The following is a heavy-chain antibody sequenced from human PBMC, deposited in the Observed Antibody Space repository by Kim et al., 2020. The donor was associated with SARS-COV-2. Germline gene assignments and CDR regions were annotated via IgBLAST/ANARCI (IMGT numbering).Heavy chain of an antibody. CDR2: ISRGGSSI. Sequence: GGSLRLSCAASGFTFSTYHMTWVRQAPGKGLEWLSSISRGGSSIFYADSVKGRFTISRDNAVNSLYLQLDSLRAEDTAVYYCERDGDCYGSAGYPDYFDSWGQGTLVTVSS. CDR1: GFTFSTYH. J-gene: IGHJ4*02. CDR3: ERDGDCYGSAGYPDYFDS. D-gene: IGHD3-22*01. V-gene: IGHV3-21*01.